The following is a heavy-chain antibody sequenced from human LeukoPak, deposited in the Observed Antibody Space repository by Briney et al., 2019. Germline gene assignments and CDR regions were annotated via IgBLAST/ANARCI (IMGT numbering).Heavy chain of an antibody. CDR1: GGSIRSTNYY. V-gene: IGHV4-31*03. Sequence: SETLSLTCTVSGGSIRSTNYYWSWIRQDPAKGLEWIGYIYHSGSTYYNPALKSRVTISLDTSKNQFSLKLRSVTAADTAVYYCTRANYYDSTGYLPVVYPSDYWGQGTLVTVSS. CDR2: IYHSGST. D-gene: IGHD3-22*01. CDR3: TRANYYDSTGYLPVVYPSDY. J-gene: IGHJ4*02.